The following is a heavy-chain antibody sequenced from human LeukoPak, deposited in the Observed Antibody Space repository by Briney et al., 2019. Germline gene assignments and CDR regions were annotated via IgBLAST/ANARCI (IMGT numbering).Heavy chain of an antibody. V-gene: IGHV3-48*01. D-gene: IGHD2-21*02. CDR2: ISSSSTTT. J-gene: IGHJ4*02. Sequence: SGGSLRLSCVVSGFTFSRHSINWVRQAPGKGLEWVSYISSSSTTTYYADSVKGRFTISRDNSKSTLFLEMNSLRGEDTAVYYCVKGHYDDWYYFDYWGQGALVTVSS. CDR1: GFTFSRHS. CDR3: VKGHYDDWYYFDY.